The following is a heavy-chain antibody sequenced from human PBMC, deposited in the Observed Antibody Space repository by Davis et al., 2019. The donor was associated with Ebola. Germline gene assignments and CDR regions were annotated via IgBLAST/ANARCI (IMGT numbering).Heavy chain of an antibody. CDR1: GLTLSRYW. Sequence: PGGSLRLSCAASGLTLSRYWMHWVRQAPGKGLVWVSRINPDGSSTSYADSVKGRFTISRDNAKNSLYLQMNSLRAEDTALYYCAKDYTAMVRGCDYWGQGTLVTVSS. CDR2: INPDGSST. V-gene: IGHV3-74*01. CDR3: AKDYTAMVRGCDY. J-gene: IGHJ4*02. D-gene: IGHD5-18*01.